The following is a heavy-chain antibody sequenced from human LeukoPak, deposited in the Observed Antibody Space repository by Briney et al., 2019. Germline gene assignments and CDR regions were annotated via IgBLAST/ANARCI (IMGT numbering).Heavy chain of an antibody. Sequence: GGSLRLSCAASGFSFISYGMHWVRQAPGKGLEWVGVTSDDGRNEKYADSVKGRFTISRDNSKDTLYLQMNSLRDEDTAVYYCAKRPSDYGDYVTYFDYWGQGTLVTVSS. CDR1: GFSFISYG. J-gene: IGHJ4*02. CDR3: AKRPSDYGDYVTYFDY. V-gene: IGHV3-30*18. CDR2: TSDDGRNE. D-gene: IGHD4-17*01.